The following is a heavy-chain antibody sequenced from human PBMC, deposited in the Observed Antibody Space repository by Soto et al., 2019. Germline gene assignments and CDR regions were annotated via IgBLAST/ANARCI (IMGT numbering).Heavy chain of an antibody. CDR2: ISSSSSYI. J-gene: IGHJ4*02. D-gene: IGHD2-15*01. CDR3: AREGAVMEPVVGCYFDY. V-gene: IGHV3-21*01. Sequence: PGGSLRLSCAASGFTFSSYSMNWVRQAPGKGLEWVSSISSSSSYIYYADSVKGRFTIYRDNAKNSLYLQMNSLRAEDTAVYYCAREGAVMEPVVGCYFDYWGQGTLVTVSS. CDR1: GFTFSSYS.